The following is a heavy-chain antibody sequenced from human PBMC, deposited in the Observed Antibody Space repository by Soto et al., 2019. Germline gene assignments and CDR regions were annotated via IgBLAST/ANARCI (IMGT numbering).Heavy chain of an antibody. CDR2: IIPIFGTA. D-gene: IGHD5-18*01. CDR1: GYTFTSYG. CDR3: ASSESFKKDPDTAMVALDY. Sequence: SVKVSCKASGYTFTSYGISWVRQAPGQGLEWMGGIIPIFGTANYAQKLQGRVTMTADESTSTAYMELSSLRSEDTAVYYCASSESFKKDPDTAMVALDYWGQGTLVTVSS. J-gene: IGHJ4*02. V-gene: IGHV1-69*13.